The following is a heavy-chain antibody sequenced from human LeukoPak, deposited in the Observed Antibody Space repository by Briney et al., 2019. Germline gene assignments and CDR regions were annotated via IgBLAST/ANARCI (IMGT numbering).Heavy chain of an antibody. CDR3: ASTKNTLRFLEWYKLDY. CDR2: INASNGNT. J-gene: IGHJ4*02. D-gene: IGHD3-3*01. CDR1: GYTFSSYA. V-gene: IGHV1-3*01. Sequence: ASVKVSCKASGYTFSSYAMHWVRQAPGHRLEWMGWINASNGNTKFSQKFQGRVTITRDTSASTAYMELSSLRSEDTAVYYCASTKNTLRFLEWYKLDYWGQGTLVTVSS.